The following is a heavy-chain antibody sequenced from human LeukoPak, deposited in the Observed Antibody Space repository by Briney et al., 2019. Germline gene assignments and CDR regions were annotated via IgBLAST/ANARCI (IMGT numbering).Heavy chain of an antibody. Sequence: GGSLRLSCAASGFPLRTYGMSWVRQAPGKGLEWVSGTPSGGDNTYYADSVKGRFTISRDNSENTLYLQINSLRAEDTAVYYCAKGQASVTYKYFFDYWGQGTLVTVSS. CDR2: TPSGGDNT. J-gene: IGHJ4*02. V-gene: IGHV3-23*01. D-gene: IGHD4-17*01. CDR1: GFPLRTYG. CDR3: AKGQASVTYKYFFDY.